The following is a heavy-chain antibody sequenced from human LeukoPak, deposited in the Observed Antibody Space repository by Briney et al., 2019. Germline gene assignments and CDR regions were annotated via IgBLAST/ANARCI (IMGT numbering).Heavy chain of an antibody. J-gene: IGHJ4*02. CDR3: ARGKVVVPAAINY. V-gene: IGHV1-3*01. Sequence: ASVKVSRKASGYTFTSYAMHWVRQAPGQRLEWMGWINAGNGNTKYSQKFQGRVTITRDTSASTAYMELSSLRSEDTAVYHCARGKVVVPAAINYWGQGTLVTVSS. CDR2: INAGNGNT. CDR1: GYTFTSYA. D-gene: IGHD2-2*02.